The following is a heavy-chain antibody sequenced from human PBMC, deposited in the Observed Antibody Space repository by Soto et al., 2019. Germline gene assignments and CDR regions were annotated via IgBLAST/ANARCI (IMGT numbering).Heavy chain of an antibody. CDR1: GDSVSSNTAT. J-gene: IGHJ4*02. CDR2: TYYRSKWDN. D-gene: IGHD5-12*01. CDR3: ARAYDGGYYFDY. V-gene: IGHV6-1*01. Sequence: SQTLSLTCAISGDSVSSNTATWNWIRQSPSRGLEWLGRTYYRSKWDNDYAASAKSRITVNPDTSKNQFSLQLNSVTPEDTSVYYCARAYDGGYYFDYWGQGILVTVSS.